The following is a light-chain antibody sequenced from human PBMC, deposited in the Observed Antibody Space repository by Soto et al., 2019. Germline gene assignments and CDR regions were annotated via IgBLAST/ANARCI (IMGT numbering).Light chain of an antibody. CDR2: EVS. CDR1: SSDVGSYNL. CDR3: CSYAGSSTYV. J-gene: IGLJ1*01. Sequence: QSALTQPASVSGSPGQSITISCTGTSSDVGSYNLVSWYQQHPGKAPKLMIYEVSKRPSGVSNRFSGSKSGNTASLTISGLQAEDEADYYCCSYAGSSTYVFGTGTRSRS. V-gene: IGLV2-23*02.